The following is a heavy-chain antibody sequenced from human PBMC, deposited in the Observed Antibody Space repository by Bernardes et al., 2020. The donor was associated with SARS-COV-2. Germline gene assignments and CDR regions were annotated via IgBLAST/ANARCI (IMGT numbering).Heavy chain of an antibody. CDR2: ISGSGGAT. CDR1: GFTFSTYA. D-gene: IGHD2-8*01. CDR3: AKDSNGLPGLGASHFAS. Sequence: GGSLRLSCAASGFTFSTYAMNWVRQAPGTGLVRVSVISGSGGATSYADPVQGRFTISRDNPWNTLFLQMNSLRVDDTAVSYCAKDSNGLPGLGASHFASWGQGTLVTVYS. V-gene: IGHV3-23*01. J-gene: IGHJ4*02.